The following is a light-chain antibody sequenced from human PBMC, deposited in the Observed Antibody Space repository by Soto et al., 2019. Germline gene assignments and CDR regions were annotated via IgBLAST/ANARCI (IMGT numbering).Light chain of an antibody. J-gene: IGKJ1*01. V-gene: IGKV3-15*01. CDR3: QQYNNWPQT. CDR2: GTS. Sequence: ELVLTQSPGTLSLSPGERATLSCRASQSVSSSYLAWYQQKPGQAPRLLIYGTSKRAIGLPARFSGSGSGTEFTLTITSLQSEDFAVYYCQQYNNWPQTFGQGTKVDIK. CDR1: QSVSSSY.